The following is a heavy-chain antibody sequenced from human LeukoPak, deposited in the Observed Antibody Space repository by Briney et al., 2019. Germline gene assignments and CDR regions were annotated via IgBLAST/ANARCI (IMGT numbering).Heavy chain of an antibody. CDR2: INWNGGSI. J-gene: IGHJ4*02. CDR1: GFTFDNSG. V-gene: IGHV3-20*04. CDR3: AKAFKYYGSGSYGIDY. Sequence: GGSLRLSCEAAGFTFDNSGMSWVRQVPGKGLEWVSGINWNGGSIGYADSVKGRFTISRDNSKNTLYLQMNSLRAEDTAVYYFAKAFKYYGSGSYGIDYWGQGTLVTVSS. D-gene: IGHD3-10*01.